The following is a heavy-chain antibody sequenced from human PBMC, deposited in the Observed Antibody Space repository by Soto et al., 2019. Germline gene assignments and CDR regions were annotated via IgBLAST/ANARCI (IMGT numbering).Heavy chain of an antibody. CDR1: GFSMSDHF. Sequence: QVQLVESGGGLVKPGGSLRLSCAASGFSMSDHFMSWIRQAPGKGLEWVSYISDSDRGSATQYGDSVKGRFTISRDNAKNSLYLQMNGLRVEDTAVYYCARESWANPDYWGQGTLVTVSS. V-gene: IGHV3-11*01. D-gene: IGHD3-10*01. CDR2: ISDSDRGSAT. J-gene: IGHJ4*02. CDR3: ARESWANPDY.